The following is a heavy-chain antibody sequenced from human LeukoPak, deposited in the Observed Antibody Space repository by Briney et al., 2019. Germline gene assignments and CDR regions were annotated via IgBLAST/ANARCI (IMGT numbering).Heavy chain of an antibody. J-gene: IGHJ4*02. CDR2: INTDGRIT. CDR1: GFTFSSYW. Sequence: GGTLRLSCAASGFTFSSYWMHWVRQTPGKGLLWVSRINTDGRITDYADSVRGRFTISRDNARNTLYLQMTSLRPEDTAVYYCVRDLRVARHYWAQGTLVTVSS. D-gene: IGHD2-15*01. CDR3: VRDLRVARHY. V-gene: IGHV3-74*01.